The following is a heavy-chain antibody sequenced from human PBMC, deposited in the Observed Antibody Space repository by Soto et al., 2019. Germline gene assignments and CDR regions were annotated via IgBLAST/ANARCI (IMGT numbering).Heavy chain of an antibody. CDR3: AREFFWRSSSSPTYYYYLDV. J-gene: IGHJ6*03. Sequence: VQLQESGEGLLKPSETLSLTCTVSGGSVSSYHWTWIRQSPGKGLEWIGYIYYNGSTDYNPSLKSRLTVSVSTSKRQFSLRLNSVTAADTAVYYCAREFFWRSSSSPTYYYYLDVWGKGTTVTVSS. V-gene: IGHV4-59*02. CDR2: IYYNGST. CDR1: GGSVSSYH. D-gene: IGHD6-6*01.